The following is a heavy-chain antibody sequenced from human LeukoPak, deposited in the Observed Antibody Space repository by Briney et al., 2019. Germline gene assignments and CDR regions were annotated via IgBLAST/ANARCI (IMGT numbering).Heavy chain of an antibody. V-gene: IGHV3-21*01. J-gene: IGHJ6*04. D-gene: IGHD3-10*02. CDR2: ISSSSSFI. Sequence: GGSLRLSCAGSGFNFSSYSMSWVRQAPWKGLEFVSSISSSSSFIYYADSVTGRFTISRDNAKNSLYLQMNSLRAEDTAVYYCAELGITMIGGVWGKGTTVTISS. CDR3: AELGITMIGGV. CDR1: GFNFSSYS.